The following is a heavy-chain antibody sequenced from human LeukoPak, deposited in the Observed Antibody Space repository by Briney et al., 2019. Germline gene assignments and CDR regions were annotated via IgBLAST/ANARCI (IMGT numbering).Heavy chain of an antibody. Sequence: GGSLRLSCAASGFTFSSYAMSWVRQAPGKGLEWVSVISGSGGSTNYADSVKGRFTISRDNPKNTLYLQMSSLRVEDTALYYCVKKVVVGATSPYSDFQDWGQGTLVTVSS. V-gene: IGHV3-23*01. D-gene: IGHD1-26*01. J-gene: IGHJ1*01. CDR1: GFTFSSYA. CDR2: ISGSGGST. CDR3: VKKVVVGATSPYSDFQD.